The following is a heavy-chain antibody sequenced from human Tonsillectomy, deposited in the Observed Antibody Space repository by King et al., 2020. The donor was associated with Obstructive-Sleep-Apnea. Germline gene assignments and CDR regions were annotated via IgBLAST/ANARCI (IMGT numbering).Heavy chain of an antibody. CDR1: GGSISSTNW. Sequence: QLQESGPGLVKPSGTLSLTCAVSGGSISSTNWWSWVRQPPGKGLEWIGEIYHSGSTNYNPSLKSRVTISVDESKNQFSLKLTSVTAADTAVYYCARTGNVDYDRSGVPHNWFDPWGQGTLVTVS. J-gene: IGHJ5*02. D-gene: IGHD3-22*01. CDR3: ARTGNVDYDRSGVPHNWFDP. V-gene: IGHV4-4*02. CDR2: IYHSGST.